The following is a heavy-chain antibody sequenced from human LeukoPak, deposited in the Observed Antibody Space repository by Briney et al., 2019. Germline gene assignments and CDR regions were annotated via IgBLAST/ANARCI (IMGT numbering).Heavy chain of an antibody. Sequence: SQTLSLTCAISGDSVSSNSAAWNWIRPSPSRGLEWLGRTYYRSKWYNDYAVSVKSRITINPDTSKNQFSLQLNSVTPEDTTVYYCAREGSSGWYGPLDYWGQGTLVTVSS. CDR2: TYYRSKWYN. J-gene: IGHJ4*02. CDR1: GDSVSSNSAA. CDR3: AREGSSGWYGPLDY. V-gene: IGHV6-1*01. D-gene: IGHD6-19*01.